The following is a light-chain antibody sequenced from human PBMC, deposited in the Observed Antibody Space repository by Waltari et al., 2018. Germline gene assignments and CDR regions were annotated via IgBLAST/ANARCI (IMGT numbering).Light chain of an antibody. V-gene: IGKV4-1*01. J-gene: IGKJ1*01. CDR1: QSVFYSSNNKNY. CDR2: WAS. Sequence: DIVMTQSQDALAVSLAESATINCKSSQSVFYSSNNKNYLAWYQQKPGQPPKLLIRWASTREYGVPDRFSGSGSGTDLTLTISSLQAADVAVYYCQQYYRSRTFGQWARVEIK. CDR3: QQYYRSRT.